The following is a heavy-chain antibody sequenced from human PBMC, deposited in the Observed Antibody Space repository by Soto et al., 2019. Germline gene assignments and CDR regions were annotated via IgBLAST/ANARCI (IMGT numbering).Heavy chain of an antibody. CDR1: GYSFTSYW. CDR3: ARGPGNYYYGMAV. CDR2: IYPGDSDT. D-gene: IGHD3-10*01. Sequence: PGESLKSSCQGSGYSFTSYWIGWVRQMPGKGLEWMGIIYPGDSDTRYSPSFQGQVTISADKSISTAYLQWSSLKASDTAMYYCARGPGNYYYGMAVWGQGTTVTVSS. V-gene: IGHV5-51*01. J-gene: IGHJ6*02.